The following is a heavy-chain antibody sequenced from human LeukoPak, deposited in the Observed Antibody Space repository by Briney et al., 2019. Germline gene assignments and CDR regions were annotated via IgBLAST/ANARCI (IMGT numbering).Heavy chain of an antibody. CDR2: ISGSGGST. CDR3: APTAPRTNGVGY. Sequence: GGSLRLSCAASGFTFSSYAMSWLRQAPGKGLEWVSSISGSGGSTLYADSVKGRFTISSDNSKNTLYLQINSLRAEDTALYYCAPTAPRTNGVGYWGQGTLVTVSS. D-gene: IGHD2-8*01. J-gene: IGHJ4*02. CDR1: GFTFSSYA. V-gene: IGHV3-23*01.